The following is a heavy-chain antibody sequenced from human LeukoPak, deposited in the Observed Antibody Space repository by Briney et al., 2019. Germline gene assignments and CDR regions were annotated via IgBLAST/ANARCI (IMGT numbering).Heavy chain of an antibody. CDR3: ARGYSGYQD. CDR1: GYSISSGYY. V-gene: IGHV4-38-2*01. Sequence: KPSETLSLTCAVSGYSISSGYYWGWIRQPPGKGLEWIGSIYHSGSTNYNPSLKSRVTISVDTSKNQFSLKLSSVTAADTAVYYCARGYSGYQDWGQGTLVTVSS. CDR2: IYHSGST. D-gene: IGHD5-12*01. J-gene: IGHJ4*02.